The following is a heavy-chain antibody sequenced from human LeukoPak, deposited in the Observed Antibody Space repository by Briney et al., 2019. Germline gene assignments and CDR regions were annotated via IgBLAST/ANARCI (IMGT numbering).Heavy chain of an antibody. CDR1: GGSFSSGDYY. CDR2: IYWDDDK. J-gene: IGHJ4*02. Sequence: PSETLSLTCTVSGGSFSSGDYYWSWIRQPPGKALEWLALIYWDDDKRYSPSLKSRLTITKDTSKNQVVLTMTNMDPVDTATYYCAHMGGARDYYDISTGYTFDYWGQGTLVTVSS. CDR3: AHMGGARDYYDISTGYTFDY. V-gene: IGHV2-5*08. D-gene: IGHD3-9*01.